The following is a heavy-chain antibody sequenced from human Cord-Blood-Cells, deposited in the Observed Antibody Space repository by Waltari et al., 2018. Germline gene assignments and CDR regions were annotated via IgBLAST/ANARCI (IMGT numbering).Heavy chain of an antibody. V-gene: IGHV3-30-3*01. CDR3: ARGIAAAPNDAFDI. Sequence: QVQLVESGGGVVQPGRSLRLLCAASGFTFSTYSMTWFRLPPGKGLEWVAVISYDGSNKYYADSVKGRFTISRDNAKNTLYLQMNSLRAEDTAVYYCARGIAAAPNDAFDIWGQGTMVTVSS. CDR2: ISYDGSNK. J-gene: IGHJ3*02. CDR1: GFTFSTYS. D-gene: IGHD6-13*01.